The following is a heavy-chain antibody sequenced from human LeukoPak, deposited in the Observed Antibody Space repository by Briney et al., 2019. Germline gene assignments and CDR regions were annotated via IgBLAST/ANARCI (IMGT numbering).Heavy chain of an antibody. Sequence: ASVKVSCKASGYTFTSYYMHWVRQAPGQGLEWIGIINPSVGSTSYAQKFQGRVTMTRDTSTSTVYMELSSLRSEDTAVYYCARGRMVRGPRGNWFDPWGQGTLVTVSS. CDR2: INPSVGST. V-gene: IGHV1-46*01. D-gene: IGHD3-10*01. CDR1: GYTFTSYY. CDR3: ARGRMVRGPRGNWFDP. J-gene: IGHJ5*02.